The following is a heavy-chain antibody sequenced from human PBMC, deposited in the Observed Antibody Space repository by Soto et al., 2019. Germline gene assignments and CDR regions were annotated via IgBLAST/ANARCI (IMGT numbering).Heavy chain of an antibody. J-gene: IGHJ4*02. Sequence: QVQVVQSGAGVKKPGATANVSCKASGYRFTAYDMHWVRQAPGQRLEWLGWINTATGDTKYSPSFQGRVTLTRDTSATTAYMELSRLRFEATAVYYCARTRGYFSGGSCYPLDYWAQGTRVTVSS. CDR2: INTATGDT. CDR1: GYRFTAYD. V-gene: IGHV1-3*04. D-gene: IGHD2-15*01. CDR3: ARTRGYFSGGSCYPLDY.